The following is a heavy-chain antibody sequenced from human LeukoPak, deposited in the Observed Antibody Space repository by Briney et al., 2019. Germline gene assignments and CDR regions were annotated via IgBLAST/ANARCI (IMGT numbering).Heavy chain of an antibody. Sequence: ASVKVSCKASGYSFNDYYIHWVRQAPGQGLEGMGWISPNSGGTNYAQNFQGRVTMTRDTSITTAYMELSGLTSDDTALYYCARNYGGTSKYFDYWGQGTLVTVSS. CDR1: GYSFNDYY. CDR3: ARNYGGTSKYFDY. CDR2: ISPNSGGT. V-gene: IGHV1-2*02. D-gene: IGHD4-23*01. J-gene: IGHJ4*02.